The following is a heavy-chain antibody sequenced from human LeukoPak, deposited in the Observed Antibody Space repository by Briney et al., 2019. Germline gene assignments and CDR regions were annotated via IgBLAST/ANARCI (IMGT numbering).Heavy chain of an antibody. V-gene: IGHV1-2*02. J-gene: IGHJ4*02. D-gene: IGHD1-1*01. CDR1: GYTFTGYY. CDR2: INPNSGGT. Sequence: ASVKVSCKASGYTFTGYYMHWVRQAPGQGLEWMGWINPNSGGTNYAQKFQGRVTMTRDTSISTAYMELSRLRSDDTAVYYCARGMGRGPRHSIDYWGQGTLVTVSS. CDR3: ARGMGRGPRHSIDY.